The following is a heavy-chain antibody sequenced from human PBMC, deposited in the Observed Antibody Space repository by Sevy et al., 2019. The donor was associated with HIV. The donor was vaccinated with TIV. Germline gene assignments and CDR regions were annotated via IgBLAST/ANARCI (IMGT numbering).Heavy chain of an antibody. D-gene: IGHD1-1*01. CDR2: IYFTGNT. CDR1: GGSISSYF. Sequence: LPETLSLTCSVSGGSISSYFWTWVRQSPGNGLEWIGNIYFTGNTDYSPSLKSRVTLSLDTSKSQFSLTLKSVTAADTAIYFCARDSTTRPRVLDYWGQGTLVTVSS. J-gene: IGHJ4*02. CDR3: ARDSTTRPRVLDY. V-gene: IGHV4-59*01.